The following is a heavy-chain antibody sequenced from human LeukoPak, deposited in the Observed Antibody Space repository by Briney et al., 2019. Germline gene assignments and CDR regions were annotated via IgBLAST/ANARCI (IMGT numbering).Heavy chain of an antibody. CDR1: GFTFSSYA. CDR3: AKDLTDYGDYVRIDG. CDR2: ISGSGGST. J-gene: IGHJ5*01. V-gene: IGHV3-23*01. Sequence: GGSLRLSCAASGFTFSSYAMSWVRQAPGKGLEWVSAISGSGGSTYYADSVKGRFTISRNNSRNTLYLQMNSLRAEDTAVYYCAKDLTDYGDYVRIDGWGQGTLVTVSS. D-gene: IGHD4-17*01.